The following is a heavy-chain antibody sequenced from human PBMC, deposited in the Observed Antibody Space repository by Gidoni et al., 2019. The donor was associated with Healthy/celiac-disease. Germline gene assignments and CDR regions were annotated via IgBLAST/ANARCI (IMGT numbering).Heavy chain of an antibody. J-gene: IGHJ6*02. D-gene: IGHD2-2*02. Sequence: QVQLVQSGAEVKKPGASVKVSCKASGYTFTGYDMHWVRQAPGQGLEWMGWINPNSGGTNYAQKFQGWVTMTRDTSISTAYMELSRLRSDDTAVYYCARGHCSSTSCYRYYYYYYGMDVWGQGTTVTVSS. CDR3: ARGHCSSTSCYRYYYYYYGMDV. CDR1: GYTFTGYD. CDR2: INPNSGGT. V-gene: IGHV1-2*04.